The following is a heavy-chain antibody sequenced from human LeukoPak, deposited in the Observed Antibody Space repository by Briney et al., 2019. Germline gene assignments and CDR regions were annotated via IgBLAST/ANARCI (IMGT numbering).Heavy chain of an antibody. Sequence: PGGSLGLSWAASGFTFPNYWRSWVRQAPGKGLEWLADIKQDGSEKYYVDSVKGRFTISRDNAKNSLSLQMDSLRAEDTAVYYCARKGSRRPSPEGVWGQGTLVTVSS. D-gene: IGHD1-14*01. CDR1: GFTFPNYW. V-gene: IGHV3-7*03. J-gene: IGHJ4*02. CDR2: IKQDGSEK. CDR3: ARKGSRRPSPEGV.